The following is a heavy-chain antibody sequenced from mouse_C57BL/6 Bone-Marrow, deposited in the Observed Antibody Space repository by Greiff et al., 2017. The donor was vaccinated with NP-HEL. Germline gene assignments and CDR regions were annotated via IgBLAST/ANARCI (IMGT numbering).Heavy chain of an antibody. V-gene: IGHV7-3*01. J-gene: IGHJ2*01. CDR1: GFTFTDYY. Sequence: EVMLVESGGGLVQPGGSLSLSCAASGFTFTDYYMSWVRQPPGKALEWLGFIRNKANGYKTEYSASVKGRFTISRANSQSILYLQMNALRAEDSATYYCARYIRGFDYWGQGTTLTVSS. CDR2: IRNKANGYKT. CDR3: ARYIRGFDY.